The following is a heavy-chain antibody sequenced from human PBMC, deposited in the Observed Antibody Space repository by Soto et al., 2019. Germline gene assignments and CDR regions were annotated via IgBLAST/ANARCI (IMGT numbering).Heavy chain of an antibody. V-gene: IGHV3-15*07. J-gene: IGHJ5*02. Sequence: EVQLVESGGGLVKPGGSLRLSCVASGFVFNGAWMNWVRQAPGTGLEWVGRIKSGSYAGTADYAAPVKGRFTISRDDSKNMLYLQKNNLKIEDPAVYYCATMAVTPPPPGGQGTLVTVSS. CDR3: ATMAVTPPPP. D-gene: IGHD4-4*01. CDR2: IKSGSYAGTA. CDR1: GFVFNGAW.